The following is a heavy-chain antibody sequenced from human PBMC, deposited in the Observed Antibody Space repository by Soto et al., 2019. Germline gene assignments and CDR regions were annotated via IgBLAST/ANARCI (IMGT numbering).Heavy chain of an antibody. Sequence: QXQLVQXGAEVKRPGSSVKVSCKASGDTFNFYSINWVRQAPGLGLEWMGRVNPIVSMSNYAQRFQGRVTMTADKSTSTDYMELSGLRSEDTAIYYCATSYGSGYRAFDYWGQGALVTVSS. CDR1: GDTFNFYS. V-gene: IGHV1-69*04. CDR2: VNPIVSMS. CDR3: ATSYGSGYRAFDY. D-gene: IGHD3-10*01. J-gene: IGHJ4*02.